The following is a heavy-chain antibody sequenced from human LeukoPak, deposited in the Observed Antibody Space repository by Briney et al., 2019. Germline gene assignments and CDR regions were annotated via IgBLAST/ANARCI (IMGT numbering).Heavy chain of an antibody. CDR2: IYYSGST. D-gene: IGHD3-3*01. V-gene: IGHV4-59*01. Sequence: PSETLSLTCTVSGGSISSYYWSWIRQPPGKGLEWIGYIYYSGSTNYNPSLKSRVTISVDTSKNQFSLKLSPVTAADTAVYYCARGSDFWSAYYNWGQGTLVTVSS. CDR3: ARGSDFWSAYYN. J-gene: IGHJ4*02. CDR1: GGSISSYY.